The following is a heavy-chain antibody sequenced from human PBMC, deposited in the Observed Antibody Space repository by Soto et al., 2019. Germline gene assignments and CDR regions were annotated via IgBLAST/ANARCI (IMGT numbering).Heavy chain of an antibody. CDR1: GFTFSDCY. V-gene: IGHV3-11*01. J-gene: IGHJ4*02. Sequence: GGSLRLSCAASGFTFSDCYMSWIRQAPGKGPEWVSYISQSGSTIHYGDSVKGRSTMSRDNAKNSLYLQMNSLRDEDTAVYYCARVSPITAAGTLDYWGQGTLVTVSS. CDR3: ARVSPITAAGTLDY. D-gene: IGHD6-13*01. CDR2: ISQSGSTI.